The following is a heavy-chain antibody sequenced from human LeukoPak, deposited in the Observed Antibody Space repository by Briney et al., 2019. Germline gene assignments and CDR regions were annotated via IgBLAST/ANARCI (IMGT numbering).Heavy chain of an antibody. V-gene: IGHV4-31*03. CDR2: IYYSGST. J-gene: IGHJ4*02. CDR1: GGSISSGGYY. D-gene: IGHD5-12*01. Sequence: SETLSLTCTVSGGSISSGGYYWSWIRQHPGKGLEWIGYIYYSGSTYYNPSLKSRVTISVDTSKNQFSLKLSSVTAADTAVYYCARSPQFRGYSGYDAAGAWGFDYWGQGTLVTVSS. CDR3: ARSPQFRGYSGYDAAGAWGFDY.